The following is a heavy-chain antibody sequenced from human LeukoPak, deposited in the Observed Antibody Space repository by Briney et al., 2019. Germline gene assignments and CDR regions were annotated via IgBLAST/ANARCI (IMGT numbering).Heavy chain of an antibody. D-gene: IGHD2-21*02. J-gene: IGHJ4*02. CDR1: GGSVSSGSYY. CDR3: ARDPPPYCGGDCPSY. CDR2: IYYSGST. Sequence: SETLSLTCTVSGGSVSSGSYYWSWIRQPPGKGLEWIGYIYYSGSTNYNPSLKSRVTISVDTSKNQFSLKLSSMTAADTAVYYCARDPPPYCGGDCPSYWGQGTLVTVSS. V-gene: IGHV4-61*01.